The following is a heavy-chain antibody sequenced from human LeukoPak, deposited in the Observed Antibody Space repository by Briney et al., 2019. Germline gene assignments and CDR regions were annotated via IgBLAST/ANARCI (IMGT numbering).Heavy chain of an antibody. J-gene: IGHJ6*02. V-gene: IGHV3-74*01. Sequence: AGGSLRLSCAASGFTFSSDWMHWVRQAPGKGLVWVSRINGDGSSTSHADSVKGRFTISRDNAKNTLFLQMNSLRAEDTAVYYCATTSPAFAHGMDVWGQGTTVTISS. D-gene: IGHD3-16*01. CDR2: INGDGSST. CDR1: GFTFSSDW. CDR3: ATTSPAFAHGMDV.